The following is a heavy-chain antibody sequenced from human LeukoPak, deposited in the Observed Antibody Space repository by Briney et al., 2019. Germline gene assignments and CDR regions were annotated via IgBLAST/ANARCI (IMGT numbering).Heavy chain of an antibody. CDR2: IYYSGST. Sequence: SETLSLTCTVSGGSISSYYWGWIRQPPGKGLEWIGSIYYSGSTYYNPSLKSRVTISVDTSKNQFSLKLSSVTAADAAVYYCARQPTTYYYDSSGYSHAFDIWGQGTMVTVSS. D-gene: IGHD3-22*01. J-gene: IGHJ3*02. CDR1: GGSISSYY. V-gene: IGHV4-39*01. CDR3: ARQPTTYYYDSSGYSHAFDI.